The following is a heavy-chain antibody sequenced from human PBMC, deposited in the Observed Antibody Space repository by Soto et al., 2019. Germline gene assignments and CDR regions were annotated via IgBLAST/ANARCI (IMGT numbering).Heavy chain of an antibody. CDR1: GGSISSSSYY. CDR3: ARQGGVVVVVAATLLRWFDP. J-gene: IGHJ5*02. V-gene: IGHV4-39*01. D-gene: IGHD2-15*01. Sequence: PSETLSLTCTVSGGSISSSSYYWGWIRQPPGKGLEWIGSIYYSGSTYYNPSLKSRVTISVDTSKNQFSLKLSSVTAADTAVYYCARQGGVVVVVAATLLRWFDPWGQGTLVNVSS. CDR2: IYYSGST.